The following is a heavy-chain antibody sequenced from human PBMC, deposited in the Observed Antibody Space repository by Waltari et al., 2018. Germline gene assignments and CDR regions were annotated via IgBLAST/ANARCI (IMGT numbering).Heavy chain of an antibody. D-gene: IGHD1-20*01. CDR1: GITFRTYA. CDR3: ATPFYNWDDPLHS. Sequence: EVQLLESGGDLVHPGGSLSLSCAASGITFRTYAINWVRLAPGTGLEWVSAITVGDDTYYADSVKGRFTISRDTSKDTVHLQMNGLRAEDTAVYYCATPFYNWDDPLHSWGQGTLVTVSS. J-gene: IGHJ4*02. CDR2: ITVGDDT. V-gene: IGHV3-23*01.